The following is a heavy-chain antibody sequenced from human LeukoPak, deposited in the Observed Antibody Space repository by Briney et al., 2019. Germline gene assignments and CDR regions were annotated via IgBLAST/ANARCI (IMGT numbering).Heavy chain of an antibody. D-gene: IGHD3-3*01. CDR1: GGTFSSYT. Sequence: ASVKVSCKASGGTFSSYTISWVRQAPGQGLEWMGWIIPILGIANYAQKFQGRVTITVDKSTSTAYMELSSLRSEDTAVYYCARDRDFWSGYYSDYWGQGTLVTVSS. V-gene: IGHV1-69*10. CDR3: ARDRDFWSGYYSDY. J-gene: IGHJ4*02. CDR2: IIPILGIA.